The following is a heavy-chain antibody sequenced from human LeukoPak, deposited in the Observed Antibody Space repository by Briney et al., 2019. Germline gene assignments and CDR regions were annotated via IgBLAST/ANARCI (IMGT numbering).Heavy chain of an antibody. Sequence: PGGSLRLSCAASGFMFSSNWMNWVRQAPGKGLEWVSSISSSSSYIYYADSVKGRFTISRDNAKNSLYLQMNSLRAEDTAVYYCARARSGYDFDYWGQGTLVTVSS. J-gene: IGHJ4*02. V-gene: IGHV3-21*01. CDR2: ISSSSSYI. D-gene: IGHD5-12*01. CDR3: ARARSGYDFDY. CDR1: GFMFSSNW.